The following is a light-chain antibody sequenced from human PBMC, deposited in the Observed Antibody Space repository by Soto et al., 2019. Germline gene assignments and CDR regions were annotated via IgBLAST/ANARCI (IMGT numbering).Light chain of an antibody. V-gene: IGLV2-14*01. CDR2: DVS. J-gene: IGLJ1*01. Sequence: QFGLTLPASISRTPGQAINISCTGTSSDVGGYNYVSWYQQHPGKATKLMIYDVSNRPSGVSNRFSGSKSGNTASLTISGLQAEDEADYYCSSYTSSSTLSYVFGTGTKVTVL. CDR1: SSDVGGYNY. CDR3: SSYTSSSTLSYV.